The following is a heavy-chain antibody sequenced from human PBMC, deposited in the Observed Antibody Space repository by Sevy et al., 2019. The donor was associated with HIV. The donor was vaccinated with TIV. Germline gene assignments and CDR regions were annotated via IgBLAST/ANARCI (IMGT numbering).Heavy chain of an antibody. CDR3: AEISDCSGGSCDTRGDFDY. J-gene: IGHJ4*02. D-gene: IGHD2-15*01. CDR1: GFTFSSYA. Sequence: GGSLRLSCAASGFTFSSYAMSWVRQAPGKGLEWVSAISGSGGSTYYADSVKGRFTISRDNSKNTLYLQMNSLRAEDTAVYYCAEISDCSGGSCDTRGDFDYWGQGTLVTVSS. CDR2: ISGSGGST. V-gene: IGHV3-23*01.